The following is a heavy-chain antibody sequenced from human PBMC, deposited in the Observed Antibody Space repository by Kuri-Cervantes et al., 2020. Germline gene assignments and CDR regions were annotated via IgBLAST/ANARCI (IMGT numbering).Heavy chain of an antibody. CDR3: ARIGYSSGWTNFDY. J-gene: IGHJ4*02. CDR1: GFTFSSYA. Sequence: GESLKISCAASGFTFSSYAMSWVRQAPGKGLEWVSAISGSDGSTYYADSVKGRFTISRDNSKNTLYLQMNSLRAEDTAVYYCARIGYSSGWTNFDYWGQGTLVTVSS. D-gene: IGHD6-19*01. V-gene: IGHV3-23*01. CDR2: ISGSDGST.